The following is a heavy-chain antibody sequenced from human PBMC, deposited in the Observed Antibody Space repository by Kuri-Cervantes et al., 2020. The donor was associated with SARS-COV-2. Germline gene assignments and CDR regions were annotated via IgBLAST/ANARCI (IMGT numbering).Heavy chain of an antibody. Sequence: ASVKVSCKASGYTFTSYAMHWVRQAPGQRLEWMGWINAGNGNTKYSQKFQGRFTMTWDTSASTAYMELSSLRSEDTAVYFCARGSWQDPLYWGQGTLVTVSS. CDR3: ARGSWQDPLY. D-gene: IGHD2-15*01. CDR1: GYTFTSYA. J-gene: IGHJ4*02. V-gene: IGHV1-3*01. CDR2: INAGNGNT.